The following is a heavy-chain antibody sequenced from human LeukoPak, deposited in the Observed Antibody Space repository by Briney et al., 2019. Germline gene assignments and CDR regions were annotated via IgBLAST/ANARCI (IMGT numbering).Heavy chain of an antibody. CDR2: IHCSGST. CDR3: ARHVPYSQTPNDALDI. J-gene: IGHJ3*02. Sequence: SETLSLTCTVSGASVNGASVTTYYWSWIRQPPGKGLEWIGYIHCSGSTSYNPSLKSRVTISGDRSKNQFSLNLTSVTAADTAVYYCARHVPYSQTPNDALDIWGQGTLVTVSS. CDR1: GASVNGASVTTYY. D-gene: IGHD3-10*02. V-gene: IGHV4-61*01.